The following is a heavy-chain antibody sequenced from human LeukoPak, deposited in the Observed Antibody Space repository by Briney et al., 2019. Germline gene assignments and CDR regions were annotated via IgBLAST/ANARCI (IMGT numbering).Heavy chain of an antibody. V-gene: IGHV1-46*01. CDR2: INPSGGST. D-gene: IGHD2-21*02. CDR3: ARSGSTEIEVVTVFDY. Sequence: GASVKVSCKASGYTFTSYYMHWVRQAPGQGLEWMGIINPSGGSTSYAQKFQGRVTMTRDTSTSTVYMELSSLRSEDTAVYYCARSGSTEIEVVTVFDYWGQGTLVTVSS. CDR1: GYTFTSYY. J-gene: IGHJ4*02.